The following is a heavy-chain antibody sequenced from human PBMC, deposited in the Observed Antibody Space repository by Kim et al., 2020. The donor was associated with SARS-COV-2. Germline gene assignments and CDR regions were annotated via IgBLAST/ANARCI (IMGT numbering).Heavy chain of an antibody. CDR3: AREVAAGMTHFDY. J-gene: IGHJ4*02. Sequence: ASVKVSCKASGYTFTTYEIHWVRQAPGPRREWMGWIDAGNGNADSAQKVQCRVSITRDTSASTAYMELNSLTSEDTAVYYCAREVAAGMTHFDYWGRGTLVTVSS. D-gene: IGHD6-13*01. CDR2: IDAGNGNA. CDR1: GYTFTTYE. V-gene: IGHV1-3*01.